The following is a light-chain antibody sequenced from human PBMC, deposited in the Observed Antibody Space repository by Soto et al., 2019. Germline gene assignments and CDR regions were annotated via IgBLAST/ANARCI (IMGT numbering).Light chain of an antibody. J-gene: IGKJ1*01. CDR3: QQYAGSPRT. Sequence: VLTQSPGTLSVSPGERGTLSCRASQNLGTLYLAWFQQKSGQAPRLLIYSASRRATGTPDRFTGSGSGTDFTLTINTVEPEDFAVYFCQQYAGSPRTVGQGTKV. CDR2: SAS. V-gene: IGKV3-20*01. CDR1: QNLGTLY.